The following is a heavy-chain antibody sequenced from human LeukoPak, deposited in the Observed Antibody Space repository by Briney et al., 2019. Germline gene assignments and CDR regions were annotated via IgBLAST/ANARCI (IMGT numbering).Heavy chain of an antibody. V-gene: IGHV3-7*01. Sequence: GGSLRLSCAASGFTFDDYGMSWVRQAPGKGLEWVANIKPDGSEKYYVDSVKGRFTIARDNAKNSLYLQMNSLRAEDTAVYYCARGDYYDNSGYFNDAFDIWGQGTMVTVSS. CDR1: GFTFDDYG. D-gene: IGHD3-22*01. CDR3: ARGDYYDNSGYFNDAFDI. CDR2: IKPDGSEK. J-gene: IGHJ3*02.